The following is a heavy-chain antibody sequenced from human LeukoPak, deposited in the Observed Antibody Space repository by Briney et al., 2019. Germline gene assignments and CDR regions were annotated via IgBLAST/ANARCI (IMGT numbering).Heavy chain of an antibody. D-gene: IGHD3-10*01. Sequence: GGSLRLSCAASGFTFRNYVMNWVRQAPGKGLEWVSAIGGTDGATFYAAFVKGRFTISRDNSRNTQYLQMNSLRAEDTAVYYCTKRIDGAGSYYIDFWGQGTVVTVSS. CDR1: GFTFRNYV. J-gene: IGHJ4*02. CDR3: TKRIDGAGSYYIDF. V-gene: IGHV3-23*01. CDR2: IGGTDGAT.